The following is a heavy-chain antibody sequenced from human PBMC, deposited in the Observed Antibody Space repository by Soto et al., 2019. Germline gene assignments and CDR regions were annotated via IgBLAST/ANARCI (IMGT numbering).Heavy chain of an antibody. J-gene: IGHJ4*02. CDR2: IYYTGST. CDR3: ARGSAAAGNFDY. Sequence: QVQLQESGPGLVKPSQTLSLICTVSGGSINSGGDYWTWIRQHPVKGLEWIGYIYYTGSTDYNPSLKSRVTISVYTSKNQVSLSLRSVTAADTAVYYCARGSAAAGNFDYWGQGTRVTVSS. V-gene: IGHV4-31*03. D-gene: IGHD6-13*01. CDR1: GGSINSGGDY.